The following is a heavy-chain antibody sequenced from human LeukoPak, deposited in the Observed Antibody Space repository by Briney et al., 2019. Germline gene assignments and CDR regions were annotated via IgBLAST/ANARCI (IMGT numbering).Heavy chain of an antibody. CDR1: GFTFINYG. J-gene: IGHJ4*02. Sequence: PGTSLRLSCAVSGFTFINYGMHWVRQAPGKGLDWVAVIWYDGSYKYYADSVKGRFTISRDNSKNTLYLQMNSLRAEDTAVYYCAKVVQYTAATGTGLDYWGQGTLVTVSS. V-gene: IGHV3-33*06. CDR3: AKVVQYTAATGTGLDY. CDR2: IWYDGSYK. D-gene: IGHD6-13*01.